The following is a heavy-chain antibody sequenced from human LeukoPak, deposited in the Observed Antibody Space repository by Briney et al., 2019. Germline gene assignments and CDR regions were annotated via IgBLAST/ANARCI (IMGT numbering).Heavy chain of an antibody. CDR3: AGDELLWFGELSFDY. Sequence: HSGGSLRLSCAASGFTFSSYSMNWVRQAPGKGLEWVSSISSSVSTIYYADSVKGRFTISRDNAKNSLYLQMNSLRAEDTAVYYCAGDELLWFGELSFDYWGQGTLVTVSS. J-gene: IGHJ4*02. V-gene: IGHV3-48*04. CDR2: ISSSVSTI. CDR1: GFTFSSYS. D-gene: IGHD3-10*01.